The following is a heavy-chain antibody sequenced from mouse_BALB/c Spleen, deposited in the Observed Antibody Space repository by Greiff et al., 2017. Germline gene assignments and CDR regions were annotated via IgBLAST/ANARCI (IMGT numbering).Heavy chain of an antibody. CDR2: ISYSGST. D-gene: IGHD2-1*01. CDR3: ARYGNYVGYYAMDY. V-gene: IGHV3-2*02. J-gene: IGHJ4*01. CDR1: GYSITSDYA. Sequence: EVQLQESGPGLVKPSQSLSLTCTVTGYSITSDYAWNWIRQFPGNKLEWMGYISYSGSTSYNPSLKSRISITRDTSKNQFFLQLNSVTTEDTATYYCARYGNYVGYYAMDYWGQGTSVTVSS.